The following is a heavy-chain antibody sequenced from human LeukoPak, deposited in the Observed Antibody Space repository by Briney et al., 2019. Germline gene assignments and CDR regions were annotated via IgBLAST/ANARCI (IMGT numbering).Heavy chain of an antibody. CDR1: GFTFSSYE. J-gene: IGHJ6*04. V-gene: IGHV3-48*03. CDR3: ARDLGYCTSTSCYSLYGMDV. Sequence: PGGSLRLSCAASGFTFSSYEMNWVRQAPGKGLEWVSYISSSGSTIYYADSVKGRFTISRDNAKNSLYLQMNSLRAEDTAVYYCARDLGYCTSTSCYSLYGMDVWGKGTTVTVSS. CDR2: ISSSGSTI. D-gene: IGHD2-2*02.